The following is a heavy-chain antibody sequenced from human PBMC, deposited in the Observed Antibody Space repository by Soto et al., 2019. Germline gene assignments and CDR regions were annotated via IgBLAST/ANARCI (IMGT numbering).Heavy chain of an antibody. V-gene: IGHV3-23*01. CDR2: IDAGGGRI. CDR1: GFTFASHA. Sequence: SLRLSWAASGFTFASHARSWVPQAPGKGVEWVSGIDAGGGRIYYADSVKGRFTISRDNSRNALFLQMDNLRGEDTAIYYSAKDSPIPCLSQPGACLDSWGPGTLLTV. J-gene: IGHJ4*02. D-gene: IGHD2-2*01. CDR3: AKDSPIPCLSQPGACLDS.